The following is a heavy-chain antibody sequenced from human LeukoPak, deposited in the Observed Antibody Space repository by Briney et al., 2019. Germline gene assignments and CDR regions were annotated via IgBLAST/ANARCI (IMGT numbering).Heavy chain of an antibody. CDR3: AREGCSGGSCYSDAFDI. D-gene: IGHD2-15*01. V-gene: IGHV3-66*01. CDR2: IYSGGST. Sequence: GGSLRLSCAASGFTVSSNYMSWVRQAPGKGLEWVSVIYSGGSTYYADSVKGRFTISRDNSKNTLYLQMNSLRAEDTAVYYCAREGCSGGSCYSDAFDIWGQGTMVTVSS. CDR1: GFTVSSNY. J-gene: IGHJ3*02.